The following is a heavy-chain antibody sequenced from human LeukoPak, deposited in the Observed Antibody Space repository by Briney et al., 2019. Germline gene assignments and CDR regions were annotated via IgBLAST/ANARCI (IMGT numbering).Heavy chain of an antibody. Sequence: GGSLRLSCAASGFTFSSYWMHWVRQAPGKGLVWVSRINSDGSSTSYADSVKGRFTISRDNAKNTLYLQMNSLRAEDTAVYYSARDYDFWSMDVWGQGTTVTVSS. V-gene: IGHV3-74*01. CDR3: ARDYDFWSMDV. D-gene: IGHD3-3*01. CDR1: GFTFSSYW. J-gene: IGHJ6*02. CDR2: INSDGSST.